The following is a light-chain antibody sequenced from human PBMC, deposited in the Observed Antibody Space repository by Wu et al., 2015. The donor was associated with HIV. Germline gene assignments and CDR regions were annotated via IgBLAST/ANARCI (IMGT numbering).Light chain of an antibody. CDR1: QSVRNNY. J-gene: IGKJ5*01. V-gene: IGKV3-20*01. CDR3: QQYDSSIT. CDR2: GAS. Sequence: EIVLTQSPGTLSLSPGERVTLSCKASQSVRNNYFAWFQQRPGQAPRLLIYGASNRATGTPDRFSGSGSGTDFTLTITRLEPQDFAVYYCQQYDSSITFGQGTRLDNK.